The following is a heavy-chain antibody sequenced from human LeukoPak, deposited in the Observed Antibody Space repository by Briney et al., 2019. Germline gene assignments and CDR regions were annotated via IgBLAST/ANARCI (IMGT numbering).Heavy chain of an antibody. V-gene: IGHV3-7*01. CDR2: INQDGGKK. CDR1: GFTFSTYW. Sequence: GGSLRLSCAASGFTFSTYWMSWVRQAPGKGLEWVANINQDGGKKYYVDSVRGRFAISRDNAENSVYLQMNSLRAEDTALYYCARGGAPDNWGRGTLVTVSS. D-gene: IGHD1-26*01. CDR3: ARGGAPDN. J-gene: IGHJ4*02.